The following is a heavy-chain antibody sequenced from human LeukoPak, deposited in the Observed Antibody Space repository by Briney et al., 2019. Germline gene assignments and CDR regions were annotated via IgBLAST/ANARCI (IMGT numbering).Heavy chain of an antibody. CDR1: GFAFSFYA. V-gene: IGHV3-23*01. D-gene: IGHD1-26*01. CDR2: INANSGST. Sequence: PGGSLRLSCEASGFAFSFYAMSWLRQPPGKGLEWVSTINANSGSTSYAASVRGRFTISRDNSKNTLYLQMTSLRAEDTAVYYCAKMWELPKRFDYWGQGTLVTVSS. CDR3: AKMWELPKRFDY. J-gene: IGHJ4*02.